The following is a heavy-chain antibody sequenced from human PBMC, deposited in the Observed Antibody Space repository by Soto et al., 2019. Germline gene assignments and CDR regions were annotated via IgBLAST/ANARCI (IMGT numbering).Heavy chain of an antibody. D-gene: IGHD6-25*01. J-gene: IGHJ4*02. CDR1: GGSISSGGYY. V-gene: IGHV4-31*03. CDR2: IYYSGST. Sequence: QVQLQESGPGLVKPSQTLSLTCTVSGGSISSGGYYWSWIRQHPGKGLEWIGYIYYSGSTYYNPSLRSRLTISVDTSKNQCSLRVSSVTTADTAMYFCARITRPDSGTLYYFDSWGQGTLVTVSS. CDR3: ARITRPDSGTLYYFDS.